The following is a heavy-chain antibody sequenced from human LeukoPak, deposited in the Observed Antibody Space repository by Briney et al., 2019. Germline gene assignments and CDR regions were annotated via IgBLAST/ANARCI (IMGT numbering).Heavy chain of an antibody. V-gene: IGHV1-8*03. D-gene: IGHD1-1*01. CDR3: ARADHNYWNAFDI. CDR1: GYSITSDD. J-gene: IGHJ3*02. Sequence: ASVKVSCKASGYSITSDDINWVRQATGQGLEWMGWMNPNSGNKGYAQKFQGRFSITRDTSTNTAYMERSSLRSEDTAVYYCARADHNYWNAFDIWGQGTLVTVSS. CDR2: MNPNSGNK.